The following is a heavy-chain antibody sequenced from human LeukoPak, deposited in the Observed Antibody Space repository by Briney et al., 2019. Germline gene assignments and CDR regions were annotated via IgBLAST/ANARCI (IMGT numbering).Heavy chain of an antibody. CDR2: IKEDGSEK. D-gene: IGHD6-13*01. Sequence: PGGSLRLSCTASGFSFSIYWMTWVRQTPGKGLEWVANIKEDGSEKYYLDSVEGRFTISRDNAKRSLYLQMNRLRAEDTAVYYCARESSSIAIGALDFWGQGTLVIVSS. V-gene: IGHV3-7*01. J-gene: IGHJ4*02. CDR1: GFSFSIYW. CDR3: ARESSSIAIGALDF.